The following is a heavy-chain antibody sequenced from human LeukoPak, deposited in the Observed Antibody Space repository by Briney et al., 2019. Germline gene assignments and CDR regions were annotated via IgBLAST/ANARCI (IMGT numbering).Heavy chain of an antibody. D-gene: IGHD1-26*01. CDR3: ARGTWEAAARPYSFDT. Sequence: GASVKVSCKASGYTFTGYYMHWVRQAPGQGLEWMGWISAYNGHTNYAQKFQGRVTMTTDTSTSAAYMELRSLVSDDTAVYYCARGTWEAAARPYSFDTWGEGTLVTVTS. CDR1: GYTFTGYY. V-gene: IGHV1-18*04. J-gene: IGHJ4*02. CDR2: ISAYNGHT.